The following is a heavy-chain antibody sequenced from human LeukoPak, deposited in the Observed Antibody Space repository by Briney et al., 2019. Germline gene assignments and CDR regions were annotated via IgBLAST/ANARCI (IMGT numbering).Heavy chain of an antibody. J-gene: IGHJ5*01. D-gene: IGHD1-20*01. V-gene: IGHV3-74*01. CDR2: IDIGGRST. CDR1: GFTFGSYW. CDR3: ARGYDYNWFDS. Sequence: PGGSLRLSCAASGFTFGSYWMHWVRQPPGKGLVWVSRIDIGGRSTSYADSVKGRFTISRDNAKNTMYLQMNSLRAEDTAVYYCARGYDYNWFDSWGQGTLVTVSS.